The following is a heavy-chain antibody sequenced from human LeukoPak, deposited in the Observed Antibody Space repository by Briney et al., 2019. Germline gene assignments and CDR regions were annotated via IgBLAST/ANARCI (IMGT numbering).Heavy chain of an antibody. Sequence: SVKVSCKASGGTFSSYAISWVRQAPGQGLEWMGGIIPIFGTANYAQKFQGRVTITPDESTSTAYMELSSLRSEDTAVYYCARDQKYSYAADYWGQGTLVTVSS. CDR2: IIPIFGTA. J-gene: IGHJ4*02. V-gene: IGHV1-69*01. D-gene: IGHD5-18*01. CDR1: GGTFSSYA. CDR3: ARDQKYSYAADY.